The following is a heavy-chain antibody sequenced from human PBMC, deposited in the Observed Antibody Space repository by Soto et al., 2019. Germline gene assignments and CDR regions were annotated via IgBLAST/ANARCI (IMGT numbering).Heavy chain of an antibody. V-gene: IGHV3-21*01. CDR3: APSYTVTTDPAGY. J-gene: IGHJ4*02. D-gene: IGHD4-17*01. CDR2: ISSSSSYI. CDR1: GFTFSSYS. Sequence: EVQLVESGGGLVKPGGSLRLSCAASGFTFSSYSMNWVRQAPGKGLEWVSSISSSSSYIYYADSVKGRFTISRDNAKNSRYLQMNSLRAEDTAVYYCAPSYTVTTDPAGYWGQGTLVTVSS.